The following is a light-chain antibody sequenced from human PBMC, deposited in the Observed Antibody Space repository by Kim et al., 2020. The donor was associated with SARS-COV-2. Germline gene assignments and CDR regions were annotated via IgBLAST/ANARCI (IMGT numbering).Light chain of an antibody. CDR1: QSISSY. Sequence: ATVGDRVTITCRASQSISSYLNWYQQKPGKAPKLLIYAASSLQSGVPSRFSGSGSGTDFTLTISSLQPEDFATYYCQQSYSTPLTFGGGTKVDIK. J-gene: IGKJ4*01. V-gene: IGKV1-39*01. CDR2: AAS. CDR3: QQSYSTPLT.